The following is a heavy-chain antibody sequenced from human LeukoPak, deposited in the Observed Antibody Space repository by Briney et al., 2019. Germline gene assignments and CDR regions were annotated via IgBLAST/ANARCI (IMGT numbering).Heavy chain of an antibody. J-gene: IGHJ3*02. V-gene: IGHV1-69*01. D-gene: IGHD3-10*01. CDR2: IIPIFGTA. CDR1: GGTFSSYA. Sequence: GSSVKVSCKASGGTFSSYAISWVRQAPGQGLEWMGGIIPIFGTANYAQKSQGRVTITADESTSTAYMELSSLRSEDTAVYYCAVHLTAAHYGSGSYYSSPGAFDIWGQGTMVSVSS. CDR3: AVHLTAAHYGSGSYYSSPGAFDI.